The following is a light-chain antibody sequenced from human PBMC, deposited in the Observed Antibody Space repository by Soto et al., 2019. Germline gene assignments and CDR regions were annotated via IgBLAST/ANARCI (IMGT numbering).Light chain of an antibody. V-gene: IGKV3-15*01. CDR2: AAS. CDR1: ESVAGN. Sequence: EIVMTQSPATLSVSPGERATLSCMASESVAGNLAWYQQKPGQTPRLLIFAASTRATGSPARFSGSGSGTDFTLTITSLQSEDFAVYDCQQYNTLPQSFGPGTRVDV. J-gene: IGKJ3*01. CDR3: QQYNTLPQS.